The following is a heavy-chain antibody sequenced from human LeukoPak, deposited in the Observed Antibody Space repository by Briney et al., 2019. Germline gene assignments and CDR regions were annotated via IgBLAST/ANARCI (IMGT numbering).Heavy chain of an antibody. Sequence: ASVKVSCKASGGTFSSYAISWVRQAPGQGLEWMGWMNPKSGETGYVQKFQGRVTMTEDTSTDTVYMELTSLRSEDTAVYYCATDFLGFDPWGQGTLVTVSS. V-gene: IGHV1-8*02. CDR3: ATDFLGFDP. CDR1: GGTFSSYA. D-gene: IGHD2/OR15-2a*01. J-gene: IGHJ5*02. CDR2: MNPKSGET.